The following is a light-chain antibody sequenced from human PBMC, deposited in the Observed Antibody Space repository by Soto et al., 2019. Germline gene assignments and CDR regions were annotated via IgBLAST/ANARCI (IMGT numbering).Light chain of an antibody. V-gene: IGKV1-12*01. CDR2: IAS. J-gene: IGKJ4*01. CDR1: QDINSW. Sequence: DIQMTQSPSSVSASVGDRVTITCRAIQDINSWLTWYQQKPGKAPKVLIYIASRLQPGVPSRFSGRGSGTDFSLTISNLQPEDFATYFCQQSKSFPLTFGGGTQVEIK. CDR3: QQSKSFPLT.